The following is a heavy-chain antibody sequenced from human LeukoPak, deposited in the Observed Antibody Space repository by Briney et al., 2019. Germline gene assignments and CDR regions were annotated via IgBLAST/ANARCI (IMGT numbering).Heavy chain of an antibody. CDR2: IYHSGST. Sequence: SETLSLTCTVSGGSIRSSYYYWGWIRQPPGKGLEWIGYIYHSGSTYYNPSLKSRVTISVDRSKNQFSLKLSSVTAADTAVYYCASLNYYYYGMDVWGQGTTVTVSS. CDR1: GGSIRSSYYY. J-gene: IGHJ6*02. V-gene: IGHV4-30-2*01. CDR3: ASLNYYYYGMDV.